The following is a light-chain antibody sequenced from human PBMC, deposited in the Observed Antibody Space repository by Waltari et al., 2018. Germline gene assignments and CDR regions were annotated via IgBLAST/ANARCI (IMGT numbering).Light chain of an antibody. J-gene: IGKJ5*01. CDR1: QSVTSNV. V-gene: IGKV3-20*01. CDR3: QQYAGAPIT. Sequence: EIVLTQSPGTLSLSPGERATLSCRASQSVTSNVLAWHQQKPGQAPRLLIYGASSRATGVPDMFSASGSVTDFTITITRLEAEDFAVYYCQQYAGAPITFGQGTRLEIK. CDR2: GAS.